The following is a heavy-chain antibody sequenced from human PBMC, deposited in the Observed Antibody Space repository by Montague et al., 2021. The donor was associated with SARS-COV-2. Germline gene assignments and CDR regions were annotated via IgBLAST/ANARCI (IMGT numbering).Heavy chain of an antibody. Sequence: SETLSLTCTVSGGSISGYYWSWIRQPPGKGLEWIGYIYYSGSTKYNPFLESGVTVSVDRSKNQVSLKLSSVTAVDTAVYYCARLLRSCTNGVCRTYYYYAMDVWGQGTTVTVSS. CDR3: ARLLRSCTNGVCRTYYYYAMDV. CDR1: GGSISGYY. V-gene: IGHV4-59*01. D-gene: IGHD2-8*01. CDR2: IYYSGST. J-gene: IGHJ6*02.